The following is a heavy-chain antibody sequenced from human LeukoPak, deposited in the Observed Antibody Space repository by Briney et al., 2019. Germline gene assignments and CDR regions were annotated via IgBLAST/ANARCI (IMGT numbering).Heavy chain of an antibody. V-gene: IGHV4-59*08. D-gene: IGHD4-17*01. CDR2: IYYSGST. CDR1: GGSISSYY. Sequence: KPSETLYLTCTASGGSISSYYWSWIRQPPGKGLEWIGDIYYSGSTSYSPSLKSRVTISVDTSKNQFSLKLSSVTAADTAVYYCARHGETLHPVYYYYMDVWGKGTTVTVSS. J-gene: IGHJ6*03. CDR3: ARHGETLHPVYYYYMDV.